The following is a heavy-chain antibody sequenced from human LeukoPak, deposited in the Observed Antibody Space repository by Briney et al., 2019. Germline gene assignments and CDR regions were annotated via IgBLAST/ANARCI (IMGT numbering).Heavy chain of an antibody. CDR3: AKEQWLPLNGAFDI. V-gene: IGHV3-30*02. Sequence: GGSLRLSCAASGFTFSSYGMHWVRQAPGKGLEWVAFIRYDGSNKYYADSVKGRFTISRDNSKNTLYLQMNSLRAENTAVYYCAKEQWLPLNGAFDIWGQGTMVTVSS. D-gene: IGHD5-12*01. CDR1: GFTFSSYG. J-gene: IGHJ3*02. CDR2: IRYDGSNK.